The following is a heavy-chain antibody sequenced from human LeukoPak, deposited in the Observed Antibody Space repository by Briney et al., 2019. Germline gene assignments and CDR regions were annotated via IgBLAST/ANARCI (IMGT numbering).Heavy chain of an antibody. CDR2: INHSGST. V-gene: IGHV4-34*01. CDR1: GGSISGYY. J-gene: IGHJ4*02. Sequence: SETLSLTCTVSGGSISGYYWSWIRQPPGKGLEWIGEINHSGSTNYNPSLKSRVTISVDTSKNQFSLKLSSVTAADTAVYYCARCPIIMITFGGVIAQAHFDYWGQGTLVTVSS. D-gene: IGHD3-16*02. CDR3: ARCPIIMITFGGVIAQAHFDY.